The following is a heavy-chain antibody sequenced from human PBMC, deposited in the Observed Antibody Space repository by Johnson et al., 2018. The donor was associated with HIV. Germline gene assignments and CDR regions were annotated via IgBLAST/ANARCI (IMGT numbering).Heavy chain of an antibody. Sequence: EVQLVESGGGLIQPGGSLRLSCAASGFTFSRYWMHWVRQAPGKGLVWVSRINSDGSSTNYADSVKGRFTISRDNAKNTLYLQMKSLRAEDTAVFYCARDAKVGYGDAFDIWGHGTMVTVSS. CDR2: INSDGSST. CDR3: ARDAKVGYGDAFDI. J-gene: IGHJ3*02. V-gene: IGHV3-74*01. D-gene: IGHD5-12*01. CDR1: GFTFSRYW.